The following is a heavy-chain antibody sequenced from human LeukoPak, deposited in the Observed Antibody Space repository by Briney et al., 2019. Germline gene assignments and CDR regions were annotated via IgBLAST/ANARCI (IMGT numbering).Heavy chain of an antibody. CDR3: ARVGGMLTINNEAFDI. CDR1: GGSISSYY. Sequence: SETLSLTCAVSGGSISSYYWSWIRQPPGKGLEWIGYIYYSGSTNYNPSLKSRVTISVDTSKNQFSLKLTSVTAADTAIYYCARVGGMLTINNEAFDIWGQGTVVTVS. D-gene: IGHD3-16*01. V-gene: IGHV4-59*01. CDR2: IYYSGST. J-gene: IGHJ3*02.